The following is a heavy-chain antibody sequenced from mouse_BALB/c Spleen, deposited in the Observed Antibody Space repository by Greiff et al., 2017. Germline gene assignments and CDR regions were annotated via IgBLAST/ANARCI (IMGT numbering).Heavy chain of an antibody. CDR1: GFTFSSFG. CDR3: ARNGGGTMDY. CDR2: ISSGSSTI. J-gene: IGHJ4*01. Sequence: EVQGVESGGGLVQPGGSRKLSCAASGFTFSSFGMHWVRQAPEKGLEWVAYISSGSSTIYYADTVKGRFTISRDNPKNTLFLQMTSLRSEDTAMYYCARNGGGTMDYWGQGTSVTVSS. V-gene: IGHV5-17*02. D-gene: IGHD1-2*01.